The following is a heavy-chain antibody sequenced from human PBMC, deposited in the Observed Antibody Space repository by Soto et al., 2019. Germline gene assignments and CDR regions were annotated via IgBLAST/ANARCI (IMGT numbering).Heavy chain of an antibody. CDR1: GFTFSSYS. CDR3: ARDRRNYSYGTKGGLFDY. Sequence: EGSLRLSCAASGFTFSSYSMNWVRQAPGKGLEWVSYISSSSSTIYYADSVKGRFTISRDNAKNSLYLQMNSLRDEDTAVYYCARDRRNYSYGTKGGLFDYWGQGTLVTVSS. V-gene: IGHV3-48*02. J-gene: IGHJ4*02. D-gene: IGHD5-18*01. CDR2: ISSSSSTI.